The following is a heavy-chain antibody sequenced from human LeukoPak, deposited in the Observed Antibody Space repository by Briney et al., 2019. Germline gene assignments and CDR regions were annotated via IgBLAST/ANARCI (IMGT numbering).Heavy chain of an antibody. J-gene: IGHJ3*02. D-gene: IGHD3-16*01. Sequence: GGSLRLSCAASGFTFDDYGMSWVRQAPGKGLEWVSGINWNGGSTGYADSVKGRFTISRDNANNSLYLQMNSLRAEDTALYYCAREIMITFGGVPPGAFDIWGQGTMVTVSS. V-gene: IGHV3-20*04. CDR2: INWNGGST. CDR1: GFTFDDYG. CDR3: AREIMITFGGVPPGAFDI.